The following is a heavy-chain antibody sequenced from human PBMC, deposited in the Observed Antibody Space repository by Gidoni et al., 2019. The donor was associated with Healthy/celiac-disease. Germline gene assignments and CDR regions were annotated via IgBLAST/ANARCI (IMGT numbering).Heavy chain of an antibody. J-gene: IGHJ4*02. Sequence: QVQLVESGGGVVQPGRSLRLSCAASGFNFSSYAMHWVRQAPGKGLEWVAVISYDGSNKYYADSVKGRFTISRDNSKNTLYLQMNSLRAEDTAVYYCARGGDYGDYPIDYWGQGTLVTVSS. CDR2: ISYDGSNK. D-gene: IGHD4-17*01. CDR1: GFNFSSYA. V-gene: IGHV3-30-3*01. CDR3: ARGGDYGDYPIDY.